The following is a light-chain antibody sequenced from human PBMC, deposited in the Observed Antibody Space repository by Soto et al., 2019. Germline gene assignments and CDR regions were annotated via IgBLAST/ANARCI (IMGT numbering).Light chain of an antibody. CDR1: QSVSSSY. V-gene: IGKV3-20*01. CDR3: HQYCSSPPWT. J-gene: IGKJ1*01. CDR2: ETS. Sequence: EIVWTQSPGTLSLSPGERATLSCRASQSVSSSYLAWSQQRTGQAPRLLIYETSNRATGIPDRFSGSGSGTDFTLTISRLEPEDFAVYYCHQYCSSPPWTFGQGTKVEI.